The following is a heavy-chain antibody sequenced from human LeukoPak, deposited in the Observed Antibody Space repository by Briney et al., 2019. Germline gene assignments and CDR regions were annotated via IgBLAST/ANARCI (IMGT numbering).Heavy chain of an antibody. CDR3: AKAEYDRPPGPH. V-gene: IGHV3-30-3*01. J-gene: IGHJ4*02. CDR2: ISYDGSNK. D-gene: IGHD6-6*01. CDR1: GFTFSSYA. Sequence: GGSLRLSCAASGFTFSSYAMHWVRQAPGKGLEWVAVISYDGSNKYYADSVKGRFTISRDNSKNTLYLQMNSLRAEDTAVYYCAKAEYDRPPGPHWGQGTLVTVSS.